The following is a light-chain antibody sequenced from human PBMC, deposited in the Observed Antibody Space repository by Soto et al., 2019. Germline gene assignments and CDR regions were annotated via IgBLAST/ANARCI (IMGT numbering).Light chain of an antibody. V-gene: IGKV3-15*01. CDR3: QQYFEWPPMT. CDR1: ETVATN. Sequence: VMTQSPATLSVSPGERATLSCWASETVATNLAWYQQKPGQAPRLLISGASTRAAGISARFSGSGSGTEFTLTISSLRSEDSAIYYCQQYFEWPPMTFGQGTKVEI. J-gene: IGKJ1*01. CDR2: GAS.